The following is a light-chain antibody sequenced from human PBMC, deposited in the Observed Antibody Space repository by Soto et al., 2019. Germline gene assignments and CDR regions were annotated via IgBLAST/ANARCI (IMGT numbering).Light chain of an antibody. CDR3: QQSYSTPRWT. Sequence: DIQMTQSPSSLSASVGDRVTITCRASQSIRNYLNWYQQKPGKAPKFLIYAASSLQSGVPSRFSGSGSGTDFTLTISSLQPEDFATYYCQQSYSTPRWTFGQGTKVDIK. J-gene: IGKJ1*01. V-gene: IGKV1-39*01. CDR1: QSIRNY. CDR2: AAS.